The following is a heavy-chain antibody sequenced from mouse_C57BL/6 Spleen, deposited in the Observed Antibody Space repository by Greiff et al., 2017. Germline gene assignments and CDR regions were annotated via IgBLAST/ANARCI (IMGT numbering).Heavy chain of an antibody. CDR2: IHPNSGST. J-gene: IGHJ2*01. CDR3: AREDSNYPYYFDD. D-gene: IGHD2-5*01. CDR1: GYTFTSYW. Sequence: QVQLQQPGAELVKPGASVKLSCKASGYTFTSYWMHWVKQRPGQGLEWIGMIHPNSGSTNYNEKFKSKATLTVDKSSSTAYMQLSSLTSEDSAVYYCAREDSNYPYYFDDWGQGTTLTVSS. V-gene: IGHV1-64*01.